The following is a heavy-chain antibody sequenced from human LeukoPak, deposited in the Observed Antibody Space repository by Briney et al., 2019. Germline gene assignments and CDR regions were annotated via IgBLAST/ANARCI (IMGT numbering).Heavy chain of an antibody. CDR3: ARVGLSGYDSSPLYYFDY. V-gene: IGHV4-38-2*02. CDR2: IYDSGSI. D-gene: IGHD5-12*01. CDR1: GYSISSGYY. Sequence: SETLSLTCTVSGYSISSGYYWGWIRQPPGKGLEWIGSIYDSGSIYYNPSLKSRVTISVDTSKNQFSLKLSSVTAADTAVYYCARVGLSGYDSSPLYYFDYWGQGTLVTVSS. J-gene: IGHJ4*02.